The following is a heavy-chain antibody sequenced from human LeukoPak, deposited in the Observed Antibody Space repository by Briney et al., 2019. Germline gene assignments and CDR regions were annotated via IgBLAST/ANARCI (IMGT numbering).Heavy chain of an antibody. CDR1: GYAFASYW. V-gene: IGHV5-51*01. D-gene: IGHD6-13*01. J-gene: IGHJ4*02. Sequence: LGESLKISCRVSGYAFASYWIGWVRQVPGKGLEWMGIIYPADSETKSSPSFQGQVTISADKSISTAYLQWSSLKASDTAMYYCARRRLAAAGMSFDYWGQGTLVTVSS. CDR2: IYPADSET. CDR3: ARRRLAAAGMSFDY.